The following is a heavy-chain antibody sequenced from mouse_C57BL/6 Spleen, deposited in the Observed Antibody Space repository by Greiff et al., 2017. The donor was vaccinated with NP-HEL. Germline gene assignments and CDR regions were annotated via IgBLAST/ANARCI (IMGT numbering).Heavy chain of an antibody. V-gene: IGHV1-64*01. J-gene: IGHJ4*01. CDR1: GYTFTSYW. CDR2: IHPNSGST. CDR3: ARFDGSSYGGYAMYY. D-gene: IGHD1-1*01. Sequence: QVQLQQPGAELVKPGASVKLSCKASGYTFTSYWMHWVKQRPGQGLEWIGMIHPNSGSTNYNEKFQSQATLTVDKSSSTAYMQLSSLTSEDSAVYYCARFDGSSYGGYAMYYWGQGTSVTVSS.